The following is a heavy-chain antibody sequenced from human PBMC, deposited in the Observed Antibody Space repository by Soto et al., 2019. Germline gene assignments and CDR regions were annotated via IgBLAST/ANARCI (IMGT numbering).Heavy chain of an antibody. V-gene: IGHV3-7*05. CDR2: IKQDGSDT. CDR1: GFTLRNSR. Sequence: GSRRLSCAASGFTLRNSRMSWVRQAPGKGLEWVANIKQDGSDTYYVDSVKGRFTISRDSAKNSLYLQMNSLRAEDTALYYCAKDIVRSSYDYFDYWGQGTLVTVSS. J-gene: IGHJ4*02. D-gene: IGHD1-26*01. CDR3: AKDIVRSSYDYFDY.